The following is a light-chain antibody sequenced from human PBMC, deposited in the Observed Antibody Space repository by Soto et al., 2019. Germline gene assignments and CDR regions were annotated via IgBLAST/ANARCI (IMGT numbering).Light chain of an antibody. CDR3: SSYAGINIYV. J-gene: IGLJ1*01. Sequence: QSALAQPPSASGSPGQSVTISCTATSSDVGAFNYVSWYQQHPGKAPKLMIFEINKRPSGVPDRFSGSKSGNTASLTVSGPQAEDEADYYCSSYAGINIYVFGGGTKVTVL. CDR1: SSDVGAFNY. CDR2: EIN. V-gene: IGLV2-8*01.